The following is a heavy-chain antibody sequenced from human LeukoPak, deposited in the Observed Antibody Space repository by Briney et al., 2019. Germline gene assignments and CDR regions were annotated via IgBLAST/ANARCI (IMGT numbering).Heavy chain of an antibody. Sequence: GGSLRLSCAASGFTFSSYAMSWVRQAPGKGLEWVAAISGSGGSTYYADSVKGRFTISRDNSKNTLYLQMNSLRAEDTAVYYCAKGVVANPRHFDYWGQGTLVTVSS. D-gene: IGHD2-15*01. V-gene: IGHV3-23*01. CDR1: GFTFSSYA. CDR3: AKGVVANPRHFDY. J-gene: IGHJ4*02. CDR2: ISGSGGST.